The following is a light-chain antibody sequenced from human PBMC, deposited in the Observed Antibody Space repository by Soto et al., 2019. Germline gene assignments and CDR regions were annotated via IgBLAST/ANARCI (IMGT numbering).Light chain of an antibody. CDR2: DAS. CDR1: ESISSW. J-gene: IGKJ1*01. Sequence: IQMNKSPSTLPASVGNRVTITCRASESISSWLAWYQQKPGKAPKLLIYDASSLESGVPSRFSGSGSGTEFTLAIEDLEADDCQQRSNQHQKKQFGQGTKVDIK. V-gene: IGKV1-5*01. CDR3: QHQKKQ.